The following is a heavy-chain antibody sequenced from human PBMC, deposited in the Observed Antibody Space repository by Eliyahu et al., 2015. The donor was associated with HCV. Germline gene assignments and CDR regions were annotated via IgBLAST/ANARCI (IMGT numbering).Heavy chain of an antibody. J-gene: IGHJ6*02. CDR2: ISGSGGST. CDR3: AKGLPAAIRRGYYYYGMDV. Sequence: EVQLLESGGGLVQPGGSLRLSCAASGFPFSXXAXRWVRXAPGKGLEWVSAISGSGGSTYYADSVKGRFTISRDNSKNTLYLQMNSLRAEDTAVYYCAKGLPAAIRRGYYYYGMDVWGQGTTVTVSS. V-gene: IGHV3-23*01. CDR1: GFPFSXXA. D-gene: IGHD2-2*02.